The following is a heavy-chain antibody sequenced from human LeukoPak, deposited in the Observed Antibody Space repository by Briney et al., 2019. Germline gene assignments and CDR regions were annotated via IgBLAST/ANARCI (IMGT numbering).Heavy chain of an antibody. J-gene: IGHJ4*02. D-gene: IGHD2-15*01. CDR2: ISGSGGST. Sequence: AGGSLRLSCAASGFTFSSYSMNWVRQAPGKGLEWVSAISGSGGSTYYADSVKGRFTISRDNSKNTLYLQMNSLRAEDTAVYYCAKDAPDYCSGGSCYSFDYWGQGTLVTVSS. CDR3: AKDAPDYCSGGSCYSFDY. CDR1: GFTFSSYS. V-gene: IGHV3-23*01.